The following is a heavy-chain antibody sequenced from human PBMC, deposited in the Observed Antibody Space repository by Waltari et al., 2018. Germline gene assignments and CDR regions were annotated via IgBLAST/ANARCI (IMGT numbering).Heavy chain of an antibody. CDR2: IYYSGGT. CDR3: ARRAYGDYGDPQRGWFDP. Sequence: QLQLQESGPGLVKPSETLSLTCTVSGGSISSSSYYWGWIRQPPGKGLEWIGSIYYSGGTYYNPSLKSRVTISVDTSKNQFSLKLSSVTAADTAVYYCARRAYGDYGDPQRGWFDPWGQGTLVTVSS. J-gene: IGHJ5*02. V-gene: IGHV4-39*07. D-gene: IGHD4-17*01. CDR1: GGSISSSSYY.